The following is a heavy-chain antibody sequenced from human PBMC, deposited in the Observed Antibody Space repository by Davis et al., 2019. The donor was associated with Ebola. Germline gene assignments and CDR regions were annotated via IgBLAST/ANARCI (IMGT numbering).Heavy chain of an antibody. Sequence: GGSLRPSCAASGFPLSSYTLHWVRPAPGKGLEWAAALSYDGDNNYHADSVQGRFTISRDNSKNTLYLQMNGLRVEDTAIYYCAKDNRNIWSEVWGQGTMVTVSS. V-gene: IGHV3-30*04. D-gene: IGHD2/OR15-2a*01. CDR1: GFPLSSYT. CDR3: AKDNRNIWSEV. CDR2: LSYDGDNN. J-gene: IGHJ3*01.